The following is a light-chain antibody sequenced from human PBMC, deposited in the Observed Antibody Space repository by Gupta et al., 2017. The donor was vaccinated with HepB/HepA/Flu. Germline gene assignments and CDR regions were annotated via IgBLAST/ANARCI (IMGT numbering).Light chain of an antibody. J-gene: IGKJ2*01. CDR1: QSVSSSY. CDR2: GAS. Sequence: DIVLTQSPGTLSLSPGERATLSCRASQSVSSSYLAWYQQKPGQAPRLLIYGASSRATGIPDRFSGSGSGTDFTLTISRLEPEDFAVYYCQQDGSSPPVDTFGQGTKLEIK. CDR3: QQDGSSPPVDT. V-gene: IGKV3-20*01.